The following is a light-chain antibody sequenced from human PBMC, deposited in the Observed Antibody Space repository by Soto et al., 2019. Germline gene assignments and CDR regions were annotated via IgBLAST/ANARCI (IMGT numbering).Light chain of an antibody. CDR1: QSISSY. V-gene: IGKV1-39*01. Sequence: DIQMTQPPSSLSASVGDRVTITCRASQSISSYLNWYQQKPGKAPKLLIYAASSLQSGVPSRFSDSGSGTDFTLTISSLQPEDFATYYCQQSYSTPLTFGGGTKVDIK. CDR3: QQSYSTPLT. CDR2: AAS. J-gene: IGKJ4*01.